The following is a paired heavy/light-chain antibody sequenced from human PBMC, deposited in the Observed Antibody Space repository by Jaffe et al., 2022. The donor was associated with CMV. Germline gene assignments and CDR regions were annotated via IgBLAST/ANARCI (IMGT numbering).Light chain of an antibody. J-gene: IGKJ3*01. CDR1: QSLLHSNGYNY. CDR2: LGS. V-gene: IGKV2-28*01. CDR3: MQALQTRFT. Sequence: DIVMTQSPLSLPVTPGEPASISCRSSQSLLHSNGYNYLDWYLQKPGQSPQLLIYLGSNRASGVPDRFSGSGSGTDFTLKISRVEAEDVGVYYCMQALQTRFTFGPGTKVDIK.
Heavy chain of an antibody. CDR1: GFTFSSYS. Sequence: EVQLVESGGGLVQPGGSLRLSCAASGFTFSSYSMNWVRQAPGKGLEWVSYISSSSSTIYYADSVKGRFTISRDNAKNSLYLQMNSLRDEDTAVYYCARADRGIAAAAPGDYYYYGMDVWGQGTTVTVSS. V-gene: IGHV3-48*02. CDR2: ISSSSSTI. J-gene: IGHJ6*02. D-gene: IGHD6-13*01. CDR3: ARADRGIAAAAPGDYYYYGMDV.